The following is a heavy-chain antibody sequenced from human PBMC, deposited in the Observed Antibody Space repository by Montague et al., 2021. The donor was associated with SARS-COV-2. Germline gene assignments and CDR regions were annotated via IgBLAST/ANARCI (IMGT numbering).Heavy chain of an antibody. J-gene: IGHJ4*02. CDR1: GGSLSGFY. D-gene: IGHD4-23*01. CDR3: ARSHDYRGNDYFDS. Sequence: SETRSLTCAVYGGSLSGFYWTWIRQPPGTGLEWVGDITHGGSTRSSPALKSRLTISLDTSTNQFSLTLESVTAADTTTYYCARSHDYRGNDYFDSWGQGALVTVSS. CDR2: ITHGGST. V-gene: IGHV4-34*01.